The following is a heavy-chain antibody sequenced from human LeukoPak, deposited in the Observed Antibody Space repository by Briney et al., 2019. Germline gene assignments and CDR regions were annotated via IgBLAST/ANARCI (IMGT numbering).Heavy chain of an antibody. CDR3: ITDSLVMNY. CDR1: GFTFSSYW. V-gene: IGHV3-15*01. Sequence: PGGSLRLSCAASGFTFSSYWMSWVRQAPGKGLEWIGRIKSKTDGETTAYGSPVKGRFTISRDDSKNTQYLQMNSLKAEDTAVYYCITDSLVMNYWGQGTLVTVSS. CDR2: IKSKTDGETT. D-gene: IGHD2-21*01. J-gene: IGHJ4*02.